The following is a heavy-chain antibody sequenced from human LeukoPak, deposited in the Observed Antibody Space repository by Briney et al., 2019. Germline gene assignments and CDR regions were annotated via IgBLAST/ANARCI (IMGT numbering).Heavy chain of an antibody. J-gene: IGHJ5*02. D-gene: IGHD3-3*01. V-gene: IGHV1-2*02. CDR3: ARDSSALYYDFWSGPAGWFDP. CDR2: INPNSGST. CDR1: GYTFTGYY. Sequence: ASVKVSCKASGYTFTGYYMHWVRQAPGQGPEWMGWINPNSGSTNYAQKFQGRVTMTRDTSISTAYMELSRLRSDDTAVYYCARDSSALYYDFWSGPAGWFDPWGQGTLVTVSS.